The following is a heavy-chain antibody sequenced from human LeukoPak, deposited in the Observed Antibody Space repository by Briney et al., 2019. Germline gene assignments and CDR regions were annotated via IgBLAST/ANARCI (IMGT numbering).Heavy chain of an antibody. CDR3: ARGGASSKFFDY. V-gene: IGHV4-59*01. D-gene: IGHD6-6*01. J-gene: IGHJ4*02. CDR1: GGSIRTDY. Sequence: SSETLSLTCTVSGGSIRTDYWSWIRQPPGKGLEWIAFVHYSGTTNYNPSLKCRVTISVDTSKSQFSLKLSSVTAADTAVYYCARGGASSKFFDYWGQGALVTVSS. CDR2: VHYSGTT.